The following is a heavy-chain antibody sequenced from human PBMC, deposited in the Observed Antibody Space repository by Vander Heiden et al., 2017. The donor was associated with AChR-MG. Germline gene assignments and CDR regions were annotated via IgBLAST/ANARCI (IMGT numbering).Heavy chain of an antibody. J-gene: IGHJ5*02. D-gene: IGHD2-2*01. CDR2: IYYSGST. CDR3: ARGRPDIVVVPAAVWFDP. V-gene: IGHV4-59*01. Sequence: VQLQESGPGLVKPSETLSLSCTVSGGSISSDYWSWIRQPPGKGLEWIGYIYYSGSTNYNPSLKSRVTISVDTSKNQFSLKLSSVTAADTAVYYCARGRPDIVVVPAAVWFDPWGQGTLVTVSS. CDR1: GGSISSDY.